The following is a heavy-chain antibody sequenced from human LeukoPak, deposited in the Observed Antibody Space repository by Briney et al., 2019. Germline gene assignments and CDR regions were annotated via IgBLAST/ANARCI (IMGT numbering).Heavy chain of an antibody. CDR2: IYQSGIT. D-gene: IGHD6-19*01. J-gene: IGHJ4*02. CDR1: GDSISSGNY. V-gene: IGHV4-4*02. CDR3: ARDPRPRGGWFYFDY. Sequence: SETLSLTCGVSGDSISSGNYWNWVRQPPGKGLEWIGDIYQSGITNYNPSLKSRVTMSVDKSENEFSLKLDSVTAADTAVYYCARDPRPRGGWFYFDYWGQGILVTVSS.